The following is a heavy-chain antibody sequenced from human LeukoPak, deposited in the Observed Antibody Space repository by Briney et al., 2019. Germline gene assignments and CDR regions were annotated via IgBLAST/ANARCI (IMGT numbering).Heavy chain of an antibody. V-gene: IGHV1-46*03. CDR1: GFTFTSYY. J-gene: IGHJ3*02. Sequence: ASVKVSCKASGFTFTSYYMHWMRQAPEQGLEWMGIINPSGGSTSYPQKFQGRVTMTRDTSTSTVYMELSSLRSEDTAVYYCACVVRGAFDIWGQGTLVTVSS. CDR2: INPSGGST. D-gene: IGHD2-21*01. CDR3: ACVVRGAFDI.